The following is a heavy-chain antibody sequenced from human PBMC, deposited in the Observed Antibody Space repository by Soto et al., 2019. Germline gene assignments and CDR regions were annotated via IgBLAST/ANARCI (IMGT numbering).Heavy chain of an antibody. CDR1: GYSFTSYW. Sequence: LKISCKGSGYSFTSYWIGWVRQMPGKGLEWMGIIYPGDSDTRYSPSFQGQVTISADKSISTAYLQWSGLKASDTAMYYCARRGRTGYYYYYGMDVWGQGTTVTVSS. CDR2: IYPGDSDT. CDR3: ARRGRTGYYYYYGMDV. D-gene: IGHD1-1*01. J-gene: IGHJ6*02. V-gene: IGHV5-51*01.